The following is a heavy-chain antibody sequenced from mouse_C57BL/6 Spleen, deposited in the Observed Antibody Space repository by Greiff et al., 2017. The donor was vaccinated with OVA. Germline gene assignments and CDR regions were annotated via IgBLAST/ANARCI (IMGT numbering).Heavy chain of an antibody. J-gene: IGHJ4*01. Sequence: VQLKESGPGLVKPSQSLSLTCSVTGYSITSGYYWNWIRQFPGNKLEWMGYISYDGSNNYNPSLKNRISITRDTSKNQFFLKLNSVTTEDTATYYCASERGYAMDYWGQGTSVTVSS. CDR1: GYSITSGYY. CDR3: ASERGYAMDY. CDR2: ISYDGSN. V-gene: IGHV3-6*01.